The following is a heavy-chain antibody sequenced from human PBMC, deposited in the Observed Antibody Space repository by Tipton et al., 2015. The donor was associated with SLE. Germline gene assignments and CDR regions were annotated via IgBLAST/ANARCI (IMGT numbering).Heavy chain of an antibody. CDR3: ARGVAERLGLDF. Sequence: TLSLTCTVSGGSIGPYYWHWIRQSPGKALEWIGYIYFDGNSNGRGNYNPSRKSRVTMSVDPSKMQFSLNLNSVTAADTALYFCARGVAERLGLDFWGQGSLVTVSS. J-gene: IGHJ4*02. D-gene: IGHD6-19*01. CDR2: IYFDGNS. V-gene: IGHV4-59*01. CDR1: GGSIGPYY.